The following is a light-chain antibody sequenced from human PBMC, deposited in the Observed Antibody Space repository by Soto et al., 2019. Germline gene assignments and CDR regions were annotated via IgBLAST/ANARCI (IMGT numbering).Light chain of an antibody. V-gene: IGKV3-20*01. CDR3: LQYGSSPRT. CDR2: GAS. Sequence: ENVLTQSPGTLSLSPGERATLSCRASQSVSSNYLAWYQHKPGQAPRLLIYGASSRATGIPDRFSGSGSGTDFTLTISRLEPEDFAVYYCLQYGSSPRTFGQGTKVDIK. J-gene: IGKJ1*01. CDR1: QSVSSNY.